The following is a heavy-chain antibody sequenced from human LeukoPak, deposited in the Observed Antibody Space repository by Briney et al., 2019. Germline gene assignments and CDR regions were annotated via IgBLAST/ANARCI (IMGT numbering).Heavy chain of an antibody. V-gene: IGHV3-72*01. CDR1: GFTFSDHY. CDR3: CHGTQG. J-gene: IGHJ4*02. CDR2: TRNKANSYTT. Sequence: GGSLTLSCAASGFTFSDHYVDWVRQAPGKRLEWVGRTRNKANSYTTEYAASVKGRFTISRDDSKNSLYLQMNSLKTEDTAVYYCCHGTQGCGRRTLVTV.